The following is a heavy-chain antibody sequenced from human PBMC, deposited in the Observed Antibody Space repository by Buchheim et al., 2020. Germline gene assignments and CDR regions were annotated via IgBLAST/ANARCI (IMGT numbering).Heavy chain of an antibody. CDR2: FYYSGDT. Sequence: QLQLQESGPGLVKPSETLSLTCTVSGGSISSSTYYWGWIRQPPGKGLEWIGSFYYSGDTFYNPSLKSRLTISVDTSENLFSLKLSSVTAADTAVYYCARHRGNSYGYMLFDYWGQGTL. J-gene: IGHJ4*02. CDR1: GGSISSSTYY. D-gene: IGHD5-18*01. CDR3: ARHRGNSYGYMLFDY. V-gene: IGHV4-39*01.